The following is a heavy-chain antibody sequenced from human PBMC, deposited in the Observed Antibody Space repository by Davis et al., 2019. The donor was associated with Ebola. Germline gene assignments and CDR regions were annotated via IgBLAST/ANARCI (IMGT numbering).Heavy chain of an antibody. D-gene: IGHD3-22*01. Sequence: PGGSLRLSCAASGFTFSSYWMHWVRQAPGKGLVWVSHINSDGSSTSYADSVKGRFTISRDNAKNTLYLQMNSLRAEDTAVYYCALHSSGYPRRDYWGQGTLVTVSS. V-gene: IGHV3-74*01. J-gene: IGHJ4*02. CDR3: ALHSSGYPRRDY. CDR2: INSDGSST. CDR1: GFTFSSYW.